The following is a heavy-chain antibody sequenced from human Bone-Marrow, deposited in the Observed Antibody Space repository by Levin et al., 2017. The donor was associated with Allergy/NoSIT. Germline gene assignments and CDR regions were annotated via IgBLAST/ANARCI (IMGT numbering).Heavy chain of an antibody. CDR3: AKVIRWMTTVDGMDV. V-gene: IGHV3-30*18. D-gene: IGHD4-23*01. Sequence: GESLKISCAASGFTFRGYGMHWVRQAPGKGLEWVAVISYDGSNKYYADSVKGRFTISRDQSKNMLYLQMNSLRPEDTAIYYCAKVIRWMTTVDGMDVWGQGTTVTVSS. J-gene: IGHJ6*02. CDR2: ISYDGSNK. CDR1: GFTFRGYG.